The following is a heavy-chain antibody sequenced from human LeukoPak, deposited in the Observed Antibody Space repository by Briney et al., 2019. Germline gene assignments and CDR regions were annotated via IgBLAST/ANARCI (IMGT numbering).Heavy chain of an antibody. J-gene: IGHJ4*02. V-gene: IGHV3-23*01. CDR2: ISGSGGKT. Sequence: GGSLRLSRAASGFTFNSYGMSLVRQAPGKGLELVSGISGSGGKTYYADSVKGRCNISRDNSENTLYLEMNSLRAEDTAVYYCAKDPERWLQLRLGFSDWGQGTLVTVSS. CDR3: AKDPERWLQLRLGFSD. CDR1: GFTFNSYG. D-gene: IGHD5-24*01.